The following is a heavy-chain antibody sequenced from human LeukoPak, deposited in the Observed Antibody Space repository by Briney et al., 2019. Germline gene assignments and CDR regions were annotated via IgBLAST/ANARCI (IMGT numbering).Heavy chain of an antibody. CDR1: GFTFSDYY. CDR2: IKGIGPTT. V-gene: IGHV3-11*04. CDR3: ARTRLGGWLVGNAFDI. J-gene: IGHJ3*02. Sequence: GGSLRLSCAASGFTFSDYYMSWIRQAPGKGLEWVSTIKGIGPTTYYADSVKGRFTISRDNAKNSLYLQMNSLRAEGTAVYYCARTRLGGWLVGNAFDIWGQGTMVTVSS. D-gene: IGHD6-19*01.